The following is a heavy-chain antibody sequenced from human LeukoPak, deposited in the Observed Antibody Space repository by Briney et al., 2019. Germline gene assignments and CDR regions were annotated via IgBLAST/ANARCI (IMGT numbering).Heavy chain of an antibody. V-gene: IGHV4-59*01. D-gene: IGHD1-7*01. J-gene: IGHJ3*02. CDR1: GGSISSFY. Sequence: PSETLSLTCTVPGGSISSFYWSWIRQPPGKGLEWIGYIYYSGNTNYSPSLKSRVTTSVDTSKNQFSLKLSSVTAADTAVYYCARDWITGTGDAFDIWGQGTMVTVSS. CDR3: ARDWITGTGDAFDI. CDR2: IYYSGNT.